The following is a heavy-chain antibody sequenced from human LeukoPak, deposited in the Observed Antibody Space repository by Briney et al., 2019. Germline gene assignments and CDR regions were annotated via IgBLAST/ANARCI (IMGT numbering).Heavy chain of an antibody. CDR3: ARDRRGLTNMWNYGYMDV. D-gene: IGHD1-7*01. Sequence: ASVKVSCKASGYTFTSYAMHWVRQAPGQRLEWMGWINAGNGNTKYSQKFQGRVTITRDTSASTAYMELSSLRSEDTAVYYCARDRRGLTNMWNYGYMDVWGKGTTVTVSS. CDR1: GYTFTSYA. J-gene: IGHJ6*03. CDR2: INAGNGNT. V-gene: IGHV1-3*01.